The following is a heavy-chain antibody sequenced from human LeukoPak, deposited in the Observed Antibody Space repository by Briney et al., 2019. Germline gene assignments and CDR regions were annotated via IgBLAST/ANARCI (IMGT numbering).Heavy chain of an antibody. CDR2: INKDGSEE. CDR3: ATYDNWVAGDV. CDR1: EFMFSDYW. Sequence: GVSLRLSCAASEFMFSDYWMSWVRQAPGKGPEWVASINKDGSEEYYADSVKGRFTVSRDNAKNSLFLQMNNLRVEDTAIYYCATYDNWVAGDVWGQGTTVSVSS. V-gene: IGHV3-7*01. J-gene: IGHJ6*02. D-gene: IGHD1-1*01.